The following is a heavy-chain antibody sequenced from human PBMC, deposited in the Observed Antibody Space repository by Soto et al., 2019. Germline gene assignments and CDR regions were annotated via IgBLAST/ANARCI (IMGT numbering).Heavy chain of an antibody. CDR3: ARHRPVNSPPRDAWWFDP. CDR1: GGSISSSSYY. CDR2: IYYSGST. J-gene: IGHJ5*02. V-gene: IGHV4-39*01. Sequence: SETLSLTCTVSGGSISSSSYYWGWIRQPPGKGLEWIGSIYYSGSTYYNPSLKSRVTISVDTSKNQFSLKLSSVTAADTAVYYCARHRPVNSPPRDAWWFDPWGQGTLVTVSS.